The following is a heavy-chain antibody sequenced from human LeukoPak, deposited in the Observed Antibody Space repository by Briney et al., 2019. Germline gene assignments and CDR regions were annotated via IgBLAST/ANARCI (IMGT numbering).Heavy chain of an antibody. V-gene: IGHV1-69*05. D-gene: IGHD5-24*01. CDR3: AREGTRDGYNYFDY. CDR2: IIPIFGTA. J-gene: IGHJ4*02. Sequence: SVKVSCKASGGTFSSYAISWVRQAPGQGLEWMGGIIPIFGTANYAQKFQGRVTMTRDTSTSTVYMELSSLRSEDTAVYYCAREGTRDGYNYFDYWGQGTLVTVSS. CDR1: GGTFSSYA.